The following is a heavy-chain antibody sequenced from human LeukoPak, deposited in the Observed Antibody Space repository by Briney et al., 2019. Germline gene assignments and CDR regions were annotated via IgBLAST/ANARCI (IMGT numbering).Heavy chain of an antibody. CDR2: VYSSGIT. D-gene: IGHD3-22*01. Sequence: SETLSLTCNVSGVSISSHYWTWIRQPAGKGLEWIGRVYSSGITAYNPSLQSRVSMSVDTSKNQFSLNLASVTAADTAVYYCARTAYDSSDFYRFDYWGQGTLVTVSS. CDR3: ARTAYDSSDFYRFDY. V-gene: IGHV4-4*07. J-gene: IGHJ4*02. CDR1: GVSISSHY.